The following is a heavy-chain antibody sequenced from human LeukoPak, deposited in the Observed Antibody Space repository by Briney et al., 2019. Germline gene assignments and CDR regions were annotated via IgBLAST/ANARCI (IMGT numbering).Heavy chain of an antibody. CDR1: GYSFTSYW. CDR3: ARLSRAVLTYGMDV. D-gene: IGHD6-19*01. Sequence: GESLKISCKGSGYSFTSYWIAWVRQMPGKGLEWMGIIYPGDSDTRYCPSFQVKVTISAAKANSTAYRQWSILQAAGTAMYYCARLSRAVLTYGMDVWGKGTTVSVFS. J-gene: IGHJ6*04. CDR2: IYPGDSDT. V-gene: IGHV5-51*01.